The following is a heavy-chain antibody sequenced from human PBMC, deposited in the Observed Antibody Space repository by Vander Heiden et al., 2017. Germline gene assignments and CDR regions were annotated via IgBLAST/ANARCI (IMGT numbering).Heavy chain of an antibody. J-gene: IGHJ6*02. D-gene: IGHD2-2*02. V-gene: IGHV1-8*01. Sequence: QVQLVQSGAEVKKPGASVKVSCRVSGYTFTRYDINWVRQATGQGLEWMGRVNPISGGTDYAQQFKGRVTMTRNTSINTVYMELSSLRSEDTAVYFCAKDLHCSSPSCSTLENDYGMDIWGQGTTVTVSS. CDR3: AKDLHCSSPSCSTLENDYGMDI. CDR2: VNPISGGT. CDR1: GYTFTRYD.